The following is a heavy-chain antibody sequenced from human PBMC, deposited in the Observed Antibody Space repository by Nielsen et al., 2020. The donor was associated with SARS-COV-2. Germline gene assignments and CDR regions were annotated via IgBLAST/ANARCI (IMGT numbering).Heavy chain of an antibody. CDR1: GGSISGAY. V-gene: IGHV4-59*01. CDR3: AKTSMSSFDS. CDR2: IYPSGRT. J-gene: IGHJ4*02. Sequence: SETLSLTCTVSGGSISGAYWSWLRQPPGEGLEWIAYIYPSGRTNYNPSLKSRAIISEDTSRNQFSLRLNSVTAADTAVYYCAKTSMSSFDSWGQGALVIVSS. D-gene: IGHD5-18*01.